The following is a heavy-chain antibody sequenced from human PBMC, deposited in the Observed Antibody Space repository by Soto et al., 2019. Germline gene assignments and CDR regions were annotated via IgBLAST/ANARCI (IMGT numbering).Heavy chain of an antibody. D-gene: IGHD7-27*01. CDR3: AGGLGAGAFDI. CDR1: GYPLTSYA. J-gene: IGHJ3*02. V-gene: IGHV1-3*01. Sequence: XAVKVACTASGYPLTSYAMRWVRQAPGQRLEWMGWINAGNGNTKYSQKFQGRVTITRDTSASTAYMELSSLRSEDTAVYYCAGGLGAGAFDIWGQGTMVTVSS. CDR2: INAGNGNT.